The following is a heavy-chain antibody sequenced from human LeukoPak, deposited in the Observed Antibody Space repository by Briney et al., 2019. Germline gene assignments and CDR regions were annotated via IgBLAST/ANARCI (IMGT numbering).Heavy chain of an antibody. Sequence: TGESLKISCKGSGYNFTNYWIGWVRRMPGKGLEWMGIDYPGDSDTRYSPSLQGQVTISADKSINTSYLQWSSLKASDTAIYYCAKGRDGYNWDAFDIWGQGTMVTVSS. D-gene: IGHD5-24*01. CDR3: AKGRDGYNWDAFDI. J-gene: IGHJ3*02. V-gene: IGHV5-51*01. CDR2: DYPGDSDT. CDR1: GYNFTNYW.